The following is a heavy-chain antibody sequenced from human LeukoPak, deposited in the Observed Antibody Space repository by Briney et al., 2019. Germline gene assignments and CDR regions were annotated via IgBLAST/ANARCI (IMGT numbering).Heavy chain of an antibody. CDR3: ARPYYYDSRIDP. J-gene: IGHJ5*02. CDR2: MYYSGST. Sequence: PSQTLSLTCTVSGGSISSGDYYWSWIRQPPGKGLEWIAYMYYSGSTYYNPSLKGRVTMSADTSKNQLSLKLSSVTAADTAVYYCARPYYYDSRIDPWGQGILVTVSS. CDR1: GGSISSGDYY. D-gene: IGHD3-22*01. V-gene: IGHV4-30-4*01.